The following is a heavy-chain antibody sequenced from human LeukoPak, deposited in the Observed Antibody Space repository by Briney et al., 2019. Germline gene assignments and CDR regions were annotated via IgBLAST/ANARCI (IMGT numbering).Heavy chain of an antibody. CDR1: GYTFTSYD. CDR2: INPSGGST. J-gene: IGHJ3*02. V-gene: IGHV1-46*01. D-gene: IGHD3-22*01. Sequence: ASVKVSCKASGYTFTSYDINWVRQATGQGLEWMGIINPSGGSTSYAQKFQGRVTLTRDMSTSTDYLELSRLRSDDTAVYYCARAGVWDYDDSSGYHNAAFDIWGQGTMVTVSS. CDR3: ARAGVWDYDDSSGYHNAAFDI.